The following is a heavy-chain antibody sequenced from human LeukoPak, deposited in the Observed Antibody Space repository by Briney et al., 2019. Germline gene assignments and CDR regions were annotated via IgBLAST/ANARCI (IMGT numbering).Heavy chain of an antibody. V-gene: IGHV1-3*01. CDR1: GYTFTSYA. Sequence: ASVKVSCKASGYTFTSYAMHWVRQAPGQRLEWMGWINAGNGSTKYSQKFQGRVTITRDTSASTVYMELSSLRSEDTAVYYCAREPPYSSSSSFDYWGQGTLVTVSS. CDR3: AREPPYSSSSSFDY. D-gene: IGHD6-6*01. J-gene: IGHJ4*02. CDR2: INAGNGST.